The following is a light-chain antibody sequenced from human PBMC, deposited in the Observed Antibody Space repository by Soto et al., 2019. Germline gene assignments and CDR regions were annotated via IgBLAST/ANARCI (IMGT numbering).Light chain of an antibody. CDR2: SAS. V-gene: IGKV3-20*01. CDR3: QHYGSSPHT. CDR1: QSVSSTF. Sequence: EIVLTQSPGTLSLSPGERATLSCRASQSVSSTFLAWYQRKPGQAPRLLIFSASSRATGIPDRFSGSGSGTDFTLTISRLEPEDFAVYYCQHYGSSPHTFGQGTKLEI. J-gene: IGKJ2*01.